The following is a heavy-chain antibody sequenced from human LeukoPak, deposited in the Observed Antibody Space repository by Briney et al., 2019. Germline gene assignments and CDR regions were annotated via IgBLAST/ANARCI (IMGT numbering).Heavy chain of an antibody. CDR2: IYYNGRT. Sequence: SETLSLTCTVSGSSISGYYWAWIRQPPGKGLEWIGSIYYNGRTLYNPSLKSRVIMSVDTSKNQFSLRLTSVTAADTAVYYCARDRRLTMIAILITDAFDIWGQGTMFTVSS. V-gene: IGHV4-39*07. J-gene: IGHJ3*02. CDR3: ARDRRLTMIAILITDAFDI. CDR1: GSSISGYY. D-gene: IGHD3-22*01.